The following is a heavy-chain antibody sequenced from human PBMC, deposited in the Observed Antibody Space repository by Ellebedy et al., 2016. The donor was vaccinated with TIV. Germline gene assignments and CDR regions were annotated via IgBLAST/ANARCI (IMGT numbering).Heavy chain of an antibody. CDR2: INPNSGGT. J-gene: IGHJ4*02. V-gene: IGHV1-2*04. CDR1: GYTFTGYY. Sequence: ASVKVSCXASGYTFTGYYMHWVRQAPGQGLEWMGWINPNSGGTNYAQKFQGWVTMTRDTSISTAYMELSRLRSDDTAVYYCARQAYSSGWYYFDYWGQGTLVTVSS. D-gene: IGHD6-19*01. CDR3: ARQAYSSGWYYFDY.